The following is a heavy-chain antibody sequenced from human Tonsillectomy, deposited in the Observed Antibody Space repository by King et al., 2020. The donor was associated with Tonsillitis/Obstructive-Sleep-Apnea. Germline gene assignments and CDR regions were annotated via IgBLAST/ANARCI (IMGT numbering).Heavy chain of an antibody. V-gene: IGHV3-53*01. D-gene: IGHD2-15*01. CDR2: IYGGGST. CDR3: ASGYCSGGSCPHYYYMDV. Sequence: EVQLVESGGGLIQPGGSLRLSCVVSGFTVSNDYMSWVRQAPGKGLEWVSVIYGGGSTYYADSVKGRFTISRDEYKKTEYLQLNSLRVEDAAVYYCASGYCSGGSCPHYYYMDVWGKGTTVSVS. J-gene: IGHJ6*03. CDR1: GFTVSNDY.